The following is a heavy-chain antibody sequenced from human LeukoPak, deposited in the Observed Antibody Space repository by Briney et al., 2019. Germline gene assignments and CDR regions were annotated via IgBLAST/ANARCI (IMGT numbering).Heavy chain of an antibody. V-gene: IGHV3-30*18. J-gene: IGHJ4*02. CDR1: GITLSSYN. D-gene: IGHD2-21*02. CDR2: ISYDGSDK. CDR3: AKDISGGDCPDY. Sequence: GGSLRLSCAASGITLSSYNMNWVRQAPGKGLEWVAVISYDGSDKYYADSVKGRFTISRDNSKNTVYLQMNNLRGDDTAVYYCAKDISGGDCPDYWGQGTLVTVSS.